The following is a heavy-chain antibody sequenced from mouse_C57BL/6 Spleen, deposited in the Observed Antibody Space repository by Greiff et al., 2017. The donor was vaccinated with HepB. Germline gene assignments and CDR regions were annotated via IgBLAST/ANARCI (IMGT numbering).Heavy chain of an antibody. V-gene: IGHV3-6*01. CDR2: ISYDGSN. CDR1: GYSITSGYY. J-gene: IGHJ1*03. CDR3: ARAQGSV. D-gene: IGHD1-1*01. Sequence: EVKLQESGPGLVKPSQSLSLTCSVTGYSITSGYYWNWIRQFPGNKLEWMGYISYDGSNNYNPSLKNRISITRDTSKNQFFLKLNSVTTEDTATYYCARAQGSVWGTGTTVTVSS.